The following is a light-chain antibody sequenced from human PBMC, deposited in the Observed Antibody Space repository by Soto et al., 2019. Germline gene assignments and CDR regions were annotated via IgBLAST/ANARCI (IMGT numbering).Light chain of an antibody. V-gene: IGKV3-11*01. CDR3: QQRSNWPS. CDR2: DAS. Sequence: IVLTQSPATLSFSRGERATLSCRASQSVRNNLAWYQHKPGQAPRLLIYDASNRATGIPARFSGSGSGTDFTLTISSLESEDFAVYYCQQRSNWPSFGQGTRLEIK. CDR1: QSVRNN. J-gene: IGKJ5*01.